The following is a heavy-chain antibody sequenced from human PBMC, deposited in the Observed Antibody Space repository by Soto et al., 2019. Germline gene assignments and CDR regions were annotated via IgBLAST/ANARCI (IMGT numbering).Heavy chain of an antibody. CDR1: GFTVSSNY. J-gene: IGHJ1*01. CDR2: IYSGGST. CDR3: ARDMVRGLYPEYFQH. V-gene: IGHV3-66*01. Sequence: PGGSLRLSCAASGFTVSSNYMSWVRRAPGKGLEWVSVIYSGGSTYYADSVKGRFTISRDNSKNTLYLQMNSLRAEDTAVYYCARDMVRGLYPEYFQHWGQGTLVPVSS. D-gene: IGHD3-10*01.